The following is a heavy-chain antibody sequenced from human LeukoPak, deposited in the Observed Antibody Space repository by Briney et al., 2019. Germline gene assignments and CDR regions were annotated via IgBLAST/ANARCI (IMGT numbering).Heavy chain of an antibody. J-gene: IGHJ4*02. CDR3: TMGATTAFSFDY. V-gene: IGHV1-69-2*01. Sequence: VKVSCKVSGYTFTDYYMHWVQQAPGKGLEWMGLVDPEDGETIYAEKFQGRVTITADTSTDTAYMELSSLRSEDTAVYYCTMGATTAFSFDYWGQGTLVTVSS. CDR1: GYTFTDYY. D-gene: IGHD1-26*01. CDR2: VDPEDGET.